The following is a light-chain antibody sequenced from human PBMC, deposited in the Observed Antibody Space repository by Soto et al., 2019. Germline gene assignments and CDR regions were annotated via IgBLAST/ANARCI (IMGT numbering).Light chain of an antibody. V-gene: IGKV3D-15*01. CDR2: DAS. CDR3: HQSDNWLGT. J-gene: IGKJ1*01. Sequence: EIVMTQSPATLSVSPGESGTLSCRASQRVSTNLAWYQQTPGQAPRLLIFDASARATGIPARFSGSWSGTEFTLTISSLQSEDFAVYYCHQSDNWLGTFGQGTNVEVK. CDR1: QRVSTN.